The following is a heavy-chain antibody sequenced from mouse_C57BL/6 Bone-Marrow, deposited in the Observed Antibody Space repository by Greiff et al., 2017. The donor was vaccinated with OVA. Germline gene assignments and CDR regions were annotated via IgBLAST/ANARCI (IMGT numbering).Heavy chain of an antibody. Sequence: VQLQQSGPVLVKPGASVKMSCKASGYTFPDYYMNWVKQSHGKSLEWIGVINPYNGCTSYNQKFKGKATLTVDKSSSTAYMELNSLTTEDSAVYYCARTWAFDYWGQGTTLTVSS. V-gene: IGHV1-19*01. J-gene: IGHJ2*01. CDR3: ARTWAFDY. CDR1: GYTFPDYY. CDR2: INPYNGCT. D-gene: IGHD4-1*01.